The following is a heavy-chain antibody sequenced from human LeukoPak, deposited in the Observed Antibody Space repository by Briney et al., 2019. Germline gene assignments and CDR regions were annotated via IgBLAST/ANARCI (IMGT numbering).Heavy chain of an antibody. CDR3: ARGRYCSSTSCYRTFANAFAIFQH. D-gene: IGHD2-2*01. Sequence: SETLSLTCAVYGGSFSGHYWSWIRQPPGKGLEWIGEINHSGSTNYNPSLKSRVTMSVDTSKNQFSLKLSSVTAADTAVYYCARGRYCSSTSCYRTFANAFAIFQHWGQGTLVTVSS. J-gene: IGHJ1*01. V-gene: IGHV4-34*01. CDR2: INHSGST. CDR1: GGSFSGHY.